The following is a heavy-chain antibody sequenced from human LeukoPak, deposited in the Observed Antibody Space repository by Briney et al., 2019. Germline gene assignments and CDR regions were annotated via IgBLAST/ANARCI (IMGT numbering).Heavy chain of an antibody. D-gene: IGHD5-12*01. Sequence: PGGSLRLSCAASGFTFSTYAMTWVRQAPGKGLEWVSSISSSSSYIYYADSVKGRFTISRDNAKNSLYLQMNSLRAEDTAVYYCARRGYSGYDSSLDYWGQGTLVTVSS. CDR3: ARRGYSGYDSSLDY. V-gene: IGHV3-21*01. CDR2: ISSSSSYI. J-gene: IGHJ4*02. CDR1: GFTFSTYA.